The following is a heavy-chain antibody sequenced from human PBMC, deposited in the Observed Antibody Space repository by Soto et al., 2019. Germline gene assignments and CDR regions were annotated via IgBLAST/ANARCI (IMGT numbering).Heavy chain of an antibody. V-gene: IGHV3-74*01. J-gene: IGHJ4*02. CDR3: ARGYYDFWSGYSGTLSQIDY. Sequence: GGSLRLSCAASGFTFSSYWMHWVRQAPGKGLVWVSRINSDGSSTSYADSVKGRFTISRDNAKNTLYLQMNSLRAEDTAVYYCARGYYDFWSGYSGTLSQIDYWGQGTLVTVSS. D-gene: IGHD3-3*01. CDR2: INSDGSST. CDR1: GFTFSSYW.